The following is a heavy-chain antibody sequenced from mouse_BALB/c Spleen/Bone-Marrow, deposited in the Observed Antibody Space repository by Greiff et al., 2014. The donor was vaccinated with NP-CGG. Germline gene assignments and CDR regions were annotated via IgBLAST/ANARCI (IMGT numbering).Heavy chain of an antibody. CDR3: ALYYDYDVGY. CDR1: GFNIKDTY. CDR2: IDPANGNT. J-gene: IGHJ2*01. Sequence: EVQGVESGAELVKPGASVKLSCTASGFNIKDTYMHWVKQRPEQGLEWIGGIDPANGNTKYDPKFQGKATITADTSSNTAYLQLSSLTSEDTAVYYCALYYDYDVGYWGQGTTLTVSS. V-gene: IGHV14-3*02. D-gene: IGHD2-4*01.